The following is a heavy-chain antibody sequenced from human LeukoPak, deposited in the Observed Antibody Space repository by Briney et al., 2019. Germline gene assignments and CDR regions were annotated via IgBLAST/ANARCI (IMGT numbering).Heavy chain of an antibody. CDR3: ATLRSRGATTLRAFDI. Sequence: ASVKVSCKVPGYTLTELSMHWVRQAPGKGLEWMGGFDPEDGETIYAQKFQGRVTMTEDTSTDTAYMELSSLRSEDTAVYYCATLRSRGATTLRAFDIWGQGTMVTVSS. CDR2: FDPEDGET. J-gene: IGHJ3*02. V-gene: IGHV1-24*01. CDR1: GYTLTELS. D-gene: IGHD1-26*01.